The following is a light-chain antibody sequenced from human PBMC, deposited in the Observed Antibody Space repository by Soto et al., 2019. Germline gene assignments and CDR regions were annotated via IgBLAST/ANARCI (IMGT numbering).Light chain of an antibody. V-gene: IGKV2-28*01. CDR1: QSLLHSNGYNY. CDR2: LGS. CDR3: MQALQTPPT. Sequence: IVMTQSPLSLPVTPGEPASVSCRSSQSLLHSNGYNYLDWYLQKPGQSPQLLIYLGSNRASGVPDRFSGSGSGTDFTLKISRVEAEDVGVYYCMQALQTPPTFGQGTRLE. J-gene: IGKJ5*01.